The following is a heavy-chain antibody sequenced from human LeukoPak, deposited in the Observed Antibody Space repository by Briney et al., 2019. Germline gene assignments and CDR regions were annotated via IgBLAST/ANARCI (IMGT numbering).Heavy chain of an antibody. D-gene: IGHD1-7*01. J-gene: IGHJ4*02. V-gene: IGHV3-23*01. CDR1: GFTFSSSA. CDR2: ISGSGTGT. CDR3: AKEGGTGTRFDY. Sequence: GGSLRLSCAASGFTFSSSAMSWVRQAPGKGLYWVSAISGSGTGTYYADSVKGRFTISRDNSKNTLYLQMNSLRAEDTTVYYCAKEGGTGTRFDYWGQGTLVTVSS.